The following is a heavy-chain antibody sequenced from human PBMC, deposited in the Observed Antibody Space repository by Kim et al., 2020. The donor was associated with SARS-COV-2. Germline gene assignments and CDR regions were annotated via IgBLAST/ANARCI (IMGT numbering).Heavy chain of an antibody. Sequence: SETLSLTCNVSGGSISSDNYYWGWIRQPPGKGLQWIGSIYYSGSSYYKPSLKSRLTISVDTSKNLFSLKLTSVTAADTAVYYCARHGPSYYDYVWGSYTARYYFDYWGQGALVTVSA. CDR1: GGSISSDNYY. D-gene: IGHD3-16*01. CDR3: ARHGPSYYDYVWGSYTARYYFDY. V-gene: IGHV4-39*01. J-gene: IGHJ4*02. CDR2: IYYSGSS.